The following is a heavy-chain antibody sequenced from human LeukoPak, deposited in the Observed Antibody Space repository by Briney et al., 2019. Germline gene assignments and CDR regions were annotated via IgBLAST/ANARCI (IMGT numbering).Heavy chain of an antibody. J-gene: IGHJ4*02. V-gene: IGHV3-53*01. D-gene: IGHD2/OR15-2a*01. CDR2: ISIGGDT. CDR1: GFVVTANY. Sequence: GGSLRLSCAGSGFVVTANYLAWARQAPGKGLEWVSTISIGGDTYYGDSVKGRSAISRDESTNTLSLLLDSLRVEDMGVYYCALLSGGTFDYWGQGTQVTVAS. CDR3: ALLSGGTFDY.